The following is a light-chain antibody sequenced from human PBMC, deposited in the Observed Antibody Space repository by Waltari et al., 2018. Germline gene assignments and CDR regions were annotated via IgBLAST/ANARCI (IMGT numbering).Light chain of an antibody. Sequence: DIQMTQSPSSVSESVGDRVTITCRASQDIRNWLAWYQQKPGKAPNLLIYATSSLQTGVPSMFSGSGSGTDFNLTISSLQPEDFATYYCQQANSFPITFGPGTKVDSK. CDR3: QQANSFPIT. J-gene: IGKJ3*01. V-gene: IGKV1-12*01. CDR2: ATS. CDR1: QDIRNW.